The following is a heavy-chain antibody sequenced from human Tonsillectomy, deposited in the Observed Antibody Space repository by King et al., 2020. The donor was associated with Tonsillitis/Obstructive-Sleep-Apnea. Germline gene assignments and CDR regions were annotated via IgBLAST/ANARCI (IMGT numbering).Heavy chain of an antibody. CDR1: GFTFTRNA. V-gene: IGHV3-23*04. CDR2: ISGSGGST. J-gene: IGHJ3*02. CDR3: ARESGIQLWSTPPDAFDI. Sequence: VQLVESGGGLVQPGGSLRLSCAASGFTFTRNAMTWVRQAPGKGLEWVSAISGSGGSTYYADSAKGRFTISRDNSKNTLYLQMNSLRAEDTAVYYCARESGIQLWSTPPDAFDIWGQGTMVTVSS. D-gene: IGHD5-18*01.